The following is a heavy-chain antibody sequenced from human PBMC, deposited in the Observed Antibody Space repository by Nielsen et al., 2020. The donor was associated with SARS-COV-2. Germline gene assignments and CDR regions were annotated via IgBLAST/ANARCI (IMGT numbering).Heavy chain of an antibody. CDR3: ARTNDYGDFRDAFDI. J-gene: IGHJ3*02. CDR2: INPNSGGT. CDR1: GYTFTGYY. D-gene: IGHD4-17*01. V-gene: IGHV1-2*04. Sequence: ASVKVSCKASGYTFTGYYMHWVRQAPGQGLEWMGWINPNSGGTNYAQKFQGWVTMTRDTSISTAYMELSRLRSGDTAVYYCARTNDYGDFRDAFDIWGQGTMVTVSS.